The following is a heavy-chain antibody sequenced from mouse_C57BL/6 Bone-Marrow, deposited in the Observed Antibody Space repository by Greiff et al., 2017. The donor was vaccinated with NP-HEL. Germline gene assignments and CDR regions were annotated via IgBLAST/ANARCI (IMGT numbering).Heavy chain of an antibody. CDR2: IYPVSGET. CDR3: GRRGGAITGSFAY. CDR1: GYTFTDHI. J-gene: IGHJ3*01. V-gene: IGHV1-11*01. D-gene: IGHD4-1*01. Sequence: QLQQSGAALASPGASVTLSCKASGYTFTDHIMNWVKKRPGQGLEWIGRIYPVSGETNYNQKFMGKATFSVDRSSSTVYMVLNSLTSEDPAVYYCGRRGGAITGSFAYWGQGTLVTVSA.